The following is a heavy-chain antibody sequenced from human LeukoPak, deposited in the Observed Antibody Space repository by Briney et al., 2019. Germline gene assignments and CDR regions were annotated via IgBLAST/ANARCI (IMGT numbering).Heavy chain of an antibody. Sequence: SETLSLTCAVSGGSISSNNWWIWVRQSPEKGPEWIGEIYHDGSTNYNPSLKSRVTISVDTSKNQFSLKLSSVTAADTAVYYCARDRDYYDSSGYSNWFDPWGQGTLVTVSS. D-gene: IGHD3-22*01. CDR3: ARDRDYYDSSGYSNWFDP. CDR1: GGSISSNNW. J-gene: IGHJ5*02. CDR2: IYHDGST. V-gene: IGHV4-4*02.